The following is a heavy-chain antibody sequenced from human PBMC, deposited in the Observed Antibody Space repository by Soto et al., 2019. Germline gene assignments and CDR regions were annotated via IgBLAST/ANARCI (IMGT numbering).Heavy chain of an antibody. CDR2: ISYDGSNK. CDR1: GFTFSSYG. V-gene: IGHV3-30*18. Sequence: GGSLRLSCAASGFTFSSYGMHWVRRAPGKGLEWVAVISYDGSNKYYADSVKGRFTISRDNSKDTLYLQMNSLRAEDTAVYYCAKDLGGYSSSSGAFDIWGQGTMVTVS. D-gene: IGHD6-6*01. CDR3: AKDLGGYSSSSGAFDI. J-gene: IGHJ3*02.